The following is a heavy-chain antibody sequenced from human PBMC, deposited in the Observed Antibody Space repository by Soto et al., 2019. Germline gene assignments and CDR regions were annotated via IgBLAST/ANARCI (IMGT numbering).Heavy chain of an antibody. V-gene: IGHV4-34*01. CDR3: ARGSPSYSSSWYYWFDP. CDR2: INHSGSN. CDR1: GGSFSGYY. Sequence: KPSETLSLTCAVYGGSFSGYYWSWIRQPPGKGLEWIGEINHSGSNNYNPSLKSRVTISVDTSKNQFSLKLSSVTAADTAVYYCARGSPSYSSSWYYWFDPWGQGTLVTVSS. J-gene: IGHJ5*02. D-gene: IGHD6-13*01.